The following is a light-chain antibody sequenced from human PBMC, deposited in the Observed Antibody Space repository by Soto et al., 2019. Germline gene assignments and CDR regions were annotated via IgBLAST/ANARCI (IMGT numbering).Light chain of an antibody. V-gene: IGLV4-69*01. CDR2: LNSDGSH. Sequence: QLVLTQSPSASASLGASVKLTCTLSSGHTTYAIAWHQQQPEKGPRYLMRLNSDGSHTKGDGIPDRFSASSSGAERYLTISSLQSEDEADYYCQTWGTDYVVFGGGTKLTV. CDR3: QTWGTDYVV. J-gene: IGLJ2*01. CDR1: SGHTTYA.